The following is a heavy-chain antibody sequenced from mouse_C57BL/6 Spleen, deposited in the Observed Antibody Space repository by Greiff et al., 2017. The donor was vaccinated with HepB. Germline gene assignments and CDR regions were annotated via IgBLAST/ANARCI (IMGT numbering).Heavy chain of an antibody. D-gene: IGHD4-1*01. V-gene: IGHV3-6*01. CDR3: ARGNWVDYDFDY. CDR2: ISYDGSN. CDR1: GYSITSGYY. Sequence: LMESGPGLVKPSQSLSLTCSVTGYSITSGYYWNWIRQFPGNKLEWMGYISYDGSNNYNPSLKNRISITRDTSKNQFFLKLNSVTTEDTATYYCARGNWVDYDFDYWGQGTTLTVSS. J-gene: IGHJ2*01.